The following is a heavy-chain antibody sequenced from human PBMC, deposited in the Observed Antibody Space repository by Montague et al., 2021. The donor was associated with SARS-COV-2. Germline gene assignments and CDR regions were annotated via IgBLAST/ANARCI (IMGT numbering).Heavy chain of an antibody. J-gene: IGHJ4*02. V-gene: IGHV4-30-2*01. D-gene: IGHD4-17*01. Sequence: TLSLTCAVSGGSVSSGGYSWYWIREAPGKGLEWIGHIHHSGNTYYNPSLESRVTISGDRPKNQFSLKVTSITAADTAVYYCASYRDCGDYYWGQGTLVTVSS. CDR3: ASYRDCGDYY. CDR2: IHHSGNT. CDR1: GGSVSSGGYS.